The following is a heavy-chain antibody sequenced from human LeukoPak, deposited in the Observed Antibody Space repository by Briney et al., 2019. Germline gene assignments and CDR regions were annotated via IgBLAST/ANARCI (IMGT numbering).Heavy chain of an antibody. CDR1: GGSISSGGYY. J-gene: IGHJ5*02. D-gene: IGHD3-10*01. Sequence: PSQTLSLTCTVSGGSISSGGYYWSWIRQHPGKGLKWIGYIYYSGSTYYNPSLKSRVTISVDTSKNQFSLKLSSVTAADTAVYYCARAVRGVMEPNWFDPWGQGTLVTVSS. CDR2: IYYSGST. V-gene: IGHV4-31*03. CDR3: ARAVRGVMEPNWFDP.